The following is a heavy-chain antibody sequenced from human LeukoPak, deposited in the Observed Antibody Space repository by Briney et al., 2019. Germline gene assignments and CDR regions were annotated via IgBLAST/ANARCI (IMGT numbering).Heavy chain of an antibody. CDR2: IRSKANSYAT. D-gene: IGHD4-17*01. CDR1: RFTFSGSA. Sequence: GGSLRLSCAASRFTFSGSAMHWVREASGKGLEWFGRIRSKANSYATAYAASVKGRFTISRDDSKNTAYLQMNSLKTEDTAVYYCYFYTVTTNGHGMDVWGQGTTVTVSS. V-gene: IGHV3-73*01. J-gene: IGHJ6*02. CDR3: YFYTVTTNGHGMDV.